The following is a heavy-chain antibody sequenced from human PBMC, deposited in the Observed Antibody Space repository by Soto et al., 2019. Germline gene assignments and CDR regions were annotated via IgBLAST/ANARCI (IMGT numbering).Heavy chain of an antibody. V-gene: IGHV3-30*15. CDR1: GFTFSSYA. J-gene: IGHJ4*02. CDR3: AREEGGRHGGLDY. CDR2: FSYDGFNK. D-gene: IGHD2-15*01. Sequence: QVQLVESGGGVVQPGRSLRLSCAASGFTFSSYAIHWVRQAPGKGLEWVAGFSYDGFNKFYADSVKGRFTISRDNSKNTLDLQLSSLRSEDSAVYHCAREEGGRHGGLDYWGQGTLVTVSS.